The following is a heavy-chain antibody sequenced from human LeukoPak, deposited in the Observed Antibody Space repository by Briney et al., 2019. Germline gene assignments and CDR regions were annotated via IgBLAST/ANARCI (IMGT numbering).Heavy chain of an antibody. D-gene: IGHD5-24*01. J-gene: IGHJ4*02. V-gene: IGHV1-8*03. CDR3: ARDGVSGEMATIDFDY. CDR1: GHTFTSYA. CDR2: MNPKSGNT. Sequence: ASVKVSCKASGHTFTSYAINWMLQATGQGGEGRRWMNPKSGNTGYAQKFQGRVTITRNTSISTAYMELSSLRSEDTAVYYCARDGVSGEMATIDFDYWGQGTLVTVSS.